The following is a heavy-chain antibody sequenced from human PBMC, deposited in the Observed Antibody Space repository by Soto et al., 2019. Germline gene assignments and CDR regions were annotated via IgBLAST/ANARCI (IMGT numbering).Heavy chain of an antibody. CDR3: AHVIYTYTGYSDY. V-gene: IGHV2-5*02. D-gene: IGHD3-16*01. J-gene: IGHJ4*02. CDR1: GFSLGTRGVG. CDR2: IYWDDDK. Sequence: QITLKESGPPLVKPTQTLTLTCTFSGFSLGTRGVGVGWIRQPPGKALEWLAVIYWDDDKRYSPSLKTRLTNSQVISKNQVVLTKPHMDPVDTATYYCAHVIYTYTGYSDYWGQGTLVTVSS.